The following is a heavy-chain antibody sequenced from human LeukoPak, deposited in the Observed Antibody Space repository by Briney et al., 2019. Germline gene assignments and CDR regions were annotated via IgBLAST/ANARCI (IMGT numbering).Heavy chain of an antibody. J-gene: IGHJ3*02. CDR2: ISYDGSKK. CDR3: AKDLRSNYYYYDNSGYPLPDAFDI. CDR1: GFTFSRYG. D-gene: IGHD3-22*01. V-gene: IGHV3-30*18. Sequence: GGSLRLSCAASGFTFSRYGMHWVRQAPGKGLEWVAIISYDGSKKYYADSVKGRFTISRDNSKNTLYLQMSSLRAEDTAVYYCAKDLRSNYYYYDNSGYPLPDAFDIWGQGTMVTVSS.